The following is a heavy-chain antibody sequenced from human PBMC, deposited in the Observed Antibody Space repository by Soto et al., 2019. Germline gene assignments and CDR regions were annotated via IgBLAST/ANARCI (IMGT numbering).Heavy chain of an antibody. Sequence: ASVKVSCKASGYTFTSYGISCVRQAPGQGLEWMGWISAYNGNTNYAQKLQGRVTMTTDTSTSTAYMELRSLRSDDTAVYYCARVYGGYDYYYYMDVWGKGTTVTVSS. CDR2: ISAYNGNT. V-gene: IGHV1-18*01. D-gene: IGHD5-12*01. J-gene: IGHJ6*03. CDR1: GYTFTSYG. CDR3: ARVYGGYDYYYYMDV.